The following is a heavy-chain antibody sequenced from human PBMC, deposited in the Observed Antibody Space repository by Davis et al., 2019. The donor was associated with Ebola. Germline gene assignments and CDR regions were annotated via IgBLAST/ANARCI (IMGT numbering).Heavy chain of an antibody. CDR1: GYTFTSYY. V-gene: IGHV1-46*01. D-gene: IGHD2-8*01. Sequence: ASVKVSCKASGYTFTSYYMHWVRQAPGQGLEWMGIINPSGGSTSYAQKFQGRVTMTRDTSTSTVYMELSSLRSEDTAVYYCARLVGYCTNGVCYFTPYYYYYGMDVWGQGTTVTVSS. CDR2: INPSGGST. J-gene: IGHJ6*02. CDR3: ARLVGYCTNGVCYFTPYYYYYGMDV.